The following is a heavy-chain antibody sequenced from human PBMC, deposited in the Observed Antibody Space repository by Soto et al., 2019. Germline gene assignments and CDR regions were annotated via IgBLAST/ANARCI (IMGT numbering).Heavy chain of an antibody. D-gene: IGHD3-3*01. V-gene: IGHV1-18*04. CDR2: ISAYNGNT. J-gene: IGHJ6*02. CDR1: GYTFTSYG. Sequence: GASVKFSCKASGYTFTSYGISWVRQAPGQGLEWMGWISAYNGNTNYAQKLQGRVTMTTDTSTSTAYMELRSLRSDDTAVYYCARHSTIFGVVIIPSFYYYGMDVWGQGTTVTVSS. CDR3: ARHSTIFGVVIIPSFYYYGMDV.